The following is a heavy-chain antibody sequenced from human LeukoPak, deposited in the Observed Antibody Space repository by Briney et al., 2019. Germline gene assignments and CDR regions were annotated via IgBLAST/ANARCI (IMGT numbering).Heavy chain of an antibody. CDR3: ASKLWEPLDF. V-gene: IGHV3-48*03. CDR2: ISSSGTTI. Sequence: GGSLRLSCAASGFTFSSYEMNWVRQAPGKGLEWVSYISSSGTTIYCADSVKGRFTISRDNAKNSLCLQMNSLRAEDTAVYYCASKLWEPLDFWGQGTLVTVSS. J-gene: IGHJ4*02. D-gene: IGHD1-26*01. CDR1: GFTFSSYE.